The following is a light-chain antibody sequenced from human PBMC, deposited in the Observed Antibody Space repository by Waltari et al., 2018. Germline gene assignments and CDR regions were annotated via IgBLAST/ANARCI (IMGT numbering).Light chain of an antibody. Sequence: QSALTQPASVSGSPGQSITISCTGTSSDIGSYDLVSWYQQHPGKAPKLIIYEVIKRPSGVSDRFSGSKSGNTASLTISGLQAEDEDDYFYCSYANRLFGGGTKLTVL. CDR3: CSYANRL. J-gene: IGLJ3*02. V-gene: IGLV2-23*02. CDR1: SSDIGSYDL. CDR2: EVI.